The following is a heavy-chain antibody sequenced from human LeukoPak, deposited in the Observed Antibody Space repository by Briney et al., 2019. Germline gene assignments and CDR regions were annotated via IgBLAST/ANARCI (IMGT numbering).Heavy chain of an antibody. D-gene: IGHD2-8*01. Sequence: SETLPLTCTVSGGSISSYYWSWIRQPPGKGLEWIGYIYYSGSTNYNPSLKSRVTMSVDTSKNQFSLKLSSVTAADTAVYYCARGTNRNYYYGMDVWGQGTTVTVSS. J-gene: IGHJ6*02. V-gene: IGHV4-59*01. CDR3: ARGTNRNYYYGMDV. CDR2: IYYSGST. CDR1: GGSISSYY.